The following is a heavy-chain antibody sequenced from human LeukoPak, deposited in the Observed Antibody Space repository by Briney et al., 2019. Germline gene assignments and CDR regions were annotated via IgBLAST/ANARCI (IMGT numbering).Heavy chain of an antibody. CDR3: ARSYGPQDCSGGSCYSGVDYYYCMDV. J-gene: IGHJ6*03. CDR2: IYYSGST. D-gene: IGHD2-15*01. V-gene: IGHV4-59*01. Sequence: SETLSLTCTVSGGSISSYYWSWIRQPPGKGLEWIGYIYYSGSTNYNPSLKSRVTISVDTSKNQFSLKLSSVTAADTAVYYCARSYGPQDCSGGSCYSGVDYYYCMDVWGKGTTVTVSS. CDR1: GGSISSYY.